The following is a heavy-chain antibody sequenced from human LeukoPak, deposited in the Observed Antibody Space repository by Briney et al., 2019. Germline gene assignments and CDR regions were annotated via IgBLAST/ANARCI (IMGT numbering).Heavy chain of an antibody. V-gene: IGHV5-51*01. Sequence: GQSLQISCKGSGYSFTNYWIGWVRQMPGKGLEWMGIIYPGDSDTRYSPSFQGQVTISADKSIKTAYLQWSSLEASDSAMYYCARGPLFYDFWSGPFTDPFNLWGQGTMVTVSS. CDR1: GYSFTNYW. CDR2: IYPGDSDT. CDR3: ARGPLFYDFWSGPFTDPFNL. D-gene: IGHD3-3*01. J-gene: IGHJ3*01.